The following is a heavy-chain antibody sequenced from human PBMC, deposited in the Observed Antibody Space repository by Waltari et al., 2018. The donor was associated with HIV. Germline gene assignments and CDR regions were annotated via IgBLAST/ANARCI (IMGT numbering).Heavy chain of an antibody. CDR3: ARVPDRSGYQRYAMDV. Sequence: VQLVQSGAAVKKPRSSVKVHCKASGGTVSSSALRWVRTAPGQGLEWTGAIIPLFGEANYAQKFQGRLTITADESTSTAYMELSSLRSEDTAVYYCARVPDRSGYQRYAMDVWGQGTTVTVS. J-gene: IGHJ6*02. CDR2: IIPLFGEA. D-gene: IGHD3-22*01. V-gene: IGHV1-69*01. CDR1: GGTVSSSA.